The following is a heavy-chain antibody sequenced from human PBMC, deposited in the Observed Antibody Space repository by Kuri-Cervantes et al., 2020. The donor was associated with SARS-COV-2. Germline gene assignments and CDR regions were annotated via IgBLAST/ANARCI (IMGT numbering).Heavy chain of an antibody. Sequence: SETLSLTCTVSGGSISSGSYYWSWIRQPAGKGLEWIGRIYTSGSTNYNPSLKSRVTISVDTSKNQFSLKLSSVTAADTAVYYCARDRGSFRITAAGIDAFDIWGQGTMVTVSS. J-gene: IGHJ3*02. V-gene: IGHV4-61*02. D-gene: IGHD6-13*01. CDR2: IYTSGST. CDR1: GGSISSGSYY. CDR3: ARDRGSFRITAAGIDAFDI.